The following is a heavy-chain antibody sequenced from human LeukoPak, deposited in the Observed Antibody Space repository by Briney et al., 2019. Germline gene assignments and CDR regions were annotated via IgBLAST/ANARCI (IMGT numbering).Heavy chain of an antibody. CDR2: IIPIFGTA. Sequence: ASVTVSCKASGGTFSSYAISWVRQAPGQGLEWMGGIIPIFGTANYAQKFQGRVTITTDESTSTAYMELSSLRSEDTAVYYCAREGSYGSTGYYYYYMDVWGKGTTVTVSS. J-gene: IGHJ6*03. V-gene: IGHV1-69*05. CDR1: GGTFSSYA. D-gene: IGHD5-18*01. CDR3: AREGSYGSTGYYYYYMDV.